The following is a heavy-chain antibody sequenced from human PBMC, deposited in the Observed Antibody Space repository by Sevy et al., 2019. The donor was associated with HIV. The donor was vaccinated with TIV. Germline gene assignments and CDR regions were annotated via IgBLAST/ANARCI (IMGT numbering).Heavy chain of an antibody. V-gene: IGHV1-2*06. CDR2: INPNSGVT. J-gene: IGHJ3*02. CDR3: VREDINAPRTLLSFDI. D-gene: IGHD3-3*01. CDR1: GYIFSDYN. Sequence: ASVKVCCKTTGYIFSDYNMHWVRQAPGQGLEWMALINPNSGVTIYAHNFRGRVSVTRDTSMSTAYMELSGLTSADTAVYYCVREDINAPRTLLSFDIWGQGTMVTVSS.